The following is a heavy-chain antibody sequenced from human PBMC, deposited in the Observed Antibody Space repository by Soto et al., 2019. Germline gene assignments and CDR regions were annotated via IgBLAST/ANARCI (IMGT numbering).Heavy chain of an antibody. V-gene: IGHV3-66*01. CDR3: ARDFVVGGPTINYYYGMDV. Sequence: PGGSLRLSCAASGFTVSSNYMSWVRQAPGKGLEWISIIYSAGNTYYADSVKGRFTISRDNSKNTLYLQVNSLGAEDTAVYYCARDFVVGGPTINYYYGMDVWGQGTTVTVSS. CDR2: IYSAGNT. D-gene: IGHD1-26*01. J-gene: IGHJ6*02. CDR1: GFTVSSNY.